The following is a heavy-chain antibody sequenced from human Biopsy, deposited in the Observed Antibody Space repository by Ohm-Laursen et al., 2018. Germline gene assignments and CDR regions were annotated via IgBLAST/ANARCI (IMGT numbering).Heavy chain of an antibody. CDR1: DGSINSNDYY. J-gene: IGHJ6*02. CDR2: VHYSGAT. D-gene: IGHD3-22*01. CDR3: VRGVDYYDPYHYYALDV. V-gene: IGHV4-39*01. Sequence: SDTLSLTCTVSDGSINSNDYYWGWIRQAPGKGLEWLGSVHYSGATYYNPPPTSRATISVDTAKNQFFLKLRSATAADTAVYYCVRGVDYYDPYHYYALDVWGQGTTVTVSS.